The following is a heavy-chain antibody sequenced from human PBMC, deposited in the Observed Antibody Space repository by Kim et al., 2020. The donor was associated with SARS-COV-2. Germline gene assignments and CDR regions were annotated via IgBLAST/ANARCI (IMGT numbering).Heavy chain of an antibody. CDR2: IIPIFGTA. D-gene: IGHD3-10*01. CDR3: ARLGSGSYKGPYYYYGMDV. V-gene: IGHV1-69*13. J-gene: IGHJ6*02. Sequence: SVKVSCKASGGTFSSYAISWVRQAPGQGLEWMGGIIPIFGTANYAQKFQGRVTITADESTSTAYMELSSLRSEDTAVYYCARLGSGSYKGPYYYYGMDVWGQGTTVTVSS. CDR1: GGTFSSYA.